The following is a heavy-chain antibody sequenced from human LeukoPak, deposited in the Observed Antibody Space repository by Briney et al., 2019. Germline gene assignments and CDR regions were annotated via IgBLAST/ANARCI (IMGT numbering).Heavy chain of an antibody. D-gene: IGHD3-22*01. CDR1: GGSISDYY. J-gene: IGHJ1*01. CDR3: ALGDSSGYHYDEYFQH. CDR2: IYYSGST. V-gene: IGHV4-59*08. Sequence: PSETLSLTCTVSGGSISDYYWSWIRQPPGKGLEWIGYIYYSGSTNYNPSLKSRVTISVDTSKNQFSLKLSSVTAADTAVYYCALGDSSGYHYDEYFQHWGQGTLVTVSS.